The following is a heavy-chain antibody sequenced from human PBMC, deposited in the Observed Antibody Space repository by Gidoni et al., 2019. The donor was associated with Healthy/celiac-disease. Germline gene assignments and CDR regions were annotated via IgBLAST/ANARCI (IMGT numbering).Heavy chain of an antibody. J-gene: IGHJ3*02. Sequence: SGFTFSSYAMHWVRQAPGKGLEWVAVISYDGSNKYYADSVKGRFTISRDNSKNTLYLQMNSLRAEDTAVYYCAREVRGGPAGEAFDIWGQGTMVTVSS. CDR3: AREVRGGPAGEAFDI. D-gene: IGHD3-10*01. CDR2: ISYDGSNK. V-gene: IGHV3-30-3*01. CDR1: GFTFSSYA.